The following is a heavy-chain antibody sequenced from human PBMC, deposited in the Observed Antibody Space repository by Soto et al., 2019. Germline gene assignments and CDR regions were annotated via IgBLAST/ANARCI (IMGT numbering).Heavy chain of an antibody. CDR2: IIPIFGTA. D-gene: IGHD1-1*01. V-gene: IGHV1-69*13. CDR3: ARDLERRFNYGMDV. J-gene: IGHJ6*02. CDR1: GDTFSSYA. Sequence: EASVKVSCKASGDTFSSYAISWVRQAPGQGLEWMGGIIPIFGTANYAQKFQGRVTITADESTSTAYMELSSLRSEDTAVYYCARDLERRFNYGMDVWGQGTTVTVSS.